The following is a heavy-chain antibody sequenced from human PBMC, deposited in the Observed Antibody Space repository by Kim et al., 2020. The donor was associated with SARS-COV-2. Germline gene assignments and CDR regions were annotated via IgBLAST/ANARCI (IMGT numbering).Heavy chain of an antibody. J-gene: IGHJ3*02. CDR3: ARARITMIVVDAFDI. V-gene: IGHV4-31*02. D-gene: IGHD3-22*01. Sequence: PALKSRVTISVDTSKNQFSLKLSSVTAAETAVYYCARARITMIVVDAFDIWGQGTMVTVSS.